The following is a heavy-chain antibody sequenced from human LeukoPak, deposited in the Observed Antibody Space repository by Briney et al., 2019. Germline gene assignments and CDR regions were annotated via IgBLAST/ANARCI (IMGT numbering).Heavy chain of an antibody. V-gene: IGHV3-74*01. CDR3: ARDPGHSNYINDY. D-gene: IGHD4-11*01. J-gene: IGHJ4*02. CDR1: GFTFSNYW. CDR2: ISSDGTNT. Sequence: GGSLRLSCAASGFTFSNYWMHWVRRSPGKGLVWVSRISSDGTNTNYADSVKGRFNISRDNAENTLYLQMTSLRAEDTAVYYCARDPGHSNYINDYWGQGTLVTVSS.